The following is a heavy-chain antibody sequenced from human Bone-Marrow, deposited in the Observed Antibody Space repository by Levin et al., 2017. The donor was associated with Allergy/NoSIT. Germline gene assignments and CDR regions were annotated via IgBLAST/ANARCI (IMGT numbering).Heavy chain of an antibody. CDR1: GFSFTTYG. CDR2: IAYDGYNK. V-gene: IGHV3-30*18. J-gene: IGHJ3*02. Sequence: SCAASGFSFTTYGMHWVRQAPGKGLEWVAVIAYDGYNKYYADAVTGRFTIPRDTSKTTLYLQMNSLRADDTAVYYCAEGLEDYDFWSGNDAFDIWGQGTMVTVSS. D-gene: IGHD3-3*01. CDR3: AEGLEDYDFWSGNDAFDI.